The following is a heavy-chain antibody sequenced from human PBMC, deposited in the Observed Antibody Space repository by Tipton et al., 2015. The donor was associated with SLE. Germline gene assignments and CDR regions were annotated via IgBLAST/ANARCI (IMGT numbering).Heavy chain of an antibody. V-gene: IGHV4-61*02. Sequence: TLSLTYTVSGDSISSASYYWSWIRQPAGKGLEWIGRIYTSGSTTYNPSLKSRVTISVDTSKNQFSLKLSSVTAADTAVYYCTREGYCSSTSCYGDYNWFDPWGQGTLVTVSS. J-gene: IGHJ5*02. CDR1: GDSISSASYY. CDR2: IYTSGST. CDR3: TREGYCSSTSCYGDYNWFDP. D-gene: IGHD2-2*01.